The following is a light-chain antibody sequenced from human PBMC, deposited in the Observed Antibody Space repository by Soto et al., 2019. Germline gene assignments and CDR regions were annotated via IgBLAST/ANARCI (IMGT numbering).Light chain of an antibody. Sequence: EIVLTQSPGTLSLSPGERATLSCRASQSVSSSYLAWYQHKPGQAPRLLIDGASSTATGIPDRFSGSGSGTNFNLTLSRLEPEDLAVYYWQQYGSSSDTFGQGTKLEIK. J-gene: IGKJ2*01. CDR1: QSVSSSY. V-gene: IGKV3-20*01. CDR2: GAS. CDR3: QQYGSSSDT.